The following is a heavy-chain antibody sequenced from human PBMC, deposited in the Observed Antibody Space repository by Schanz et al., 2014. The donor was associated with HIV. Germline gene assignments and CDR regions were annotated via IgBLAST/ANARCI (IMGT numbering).Heavy chain of an antibody. J-gene: IGHJ4*02. CDR2: TKEDGSEK. CDR3: AKGGSSPDY. Sequence: EVQLVESGGGLVQPGGSLRLSCAASEFTFSSYWMSWVREAPGKGLEWVANTKEDGSEKNYVDSVKGRFTISRDNAKNSLYLQMNSLRAEDTAIYYCAKGGSSPDYWGQGTLVTVSS. D-gene: IGHD6-6*01. CDR1: EFTFSSYW. V-gene: IGHV3-7*01.